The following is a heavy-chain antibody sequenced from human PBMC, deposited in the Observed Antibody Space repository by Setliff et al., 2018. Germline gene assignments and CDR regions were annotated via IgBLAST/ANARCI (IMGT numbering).Heavy chain of an antibody. CDR1: GGSISSGGYS. V-gene: IGHV4-30-2*05. CDR3: ARDPHFDS. J-gene: IGHJ4*02. Sequence: ASETLSLTCAVSGGSISSGGYSWSWIRQPPGKGPEWIGYIYYSGSTYYNPSLKSRVTISVDTSKNQFSLKLSSVTAADTAVYYCARDPHFDSWGQGTLVTVSS. CDR2: IYYSGST.